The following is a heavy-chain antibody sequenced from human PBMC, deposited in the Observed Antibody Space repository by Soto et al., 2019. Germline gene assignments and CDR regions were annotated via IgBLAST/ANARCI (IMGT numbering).Heavy chain of an antibody. CDR1: GGSFSGYY. V-gene: IGHV4-59*01. CDR2: IYYSGST. Sequence: SETLSLTCAVYGGSFSGYYWSWIRQPPGKGLEWIGYIYYSGSTNYNPSLKSRVTISVDTSKNQFSLKLSSVTAADTAVYYCARDQGATPGYFDYWGQGTLVTVSS. CDR3: ARDQGATPGYFDY. D-gene: IGHD1-26*01. J-gene: IGHJ4*02.